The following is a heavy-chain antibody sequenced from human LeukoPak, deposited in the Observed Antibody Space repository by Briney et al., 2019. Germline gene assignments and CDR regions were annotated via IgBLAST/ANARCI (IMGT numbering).Heavy chain of an antibody. J-gene: IGHJ4*02. CDR3: ASPYDSSGYYYY. V-gene: IGHV4-39*07. CDR2: TSYSGNA. CDR1: GDSFSSSTYY. Sequence: SETLSLTCSVSGDSFSSSTYYWGWVRQTPGKGLEWIGSTSYSGNAYYNPSLKSRVTISVDTSKNQFSLKLSSVTAADTAVYYCASPYDSSGYYYYWGQGTLVTVSS. D-gene: IGHD3-22*01.